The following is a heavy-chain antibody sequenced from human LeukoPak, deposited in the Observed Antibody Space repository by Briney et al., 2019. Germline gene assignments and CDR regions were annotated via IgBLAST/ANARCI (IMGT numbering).Heavy chain of an antibody. V-gene: IGHV3-30-3*01. CDR1: GFTFSSYA. CDR3: ARVSHQYYYYYYGMDV. J-gene: IGHJ6*02. CDR2: ISYDGSNK. Sequence: VQPGRSLRLSCAASGFTFSSYAMHWVRQAPGKGLEWVAVISYDGSNKYYADSVKGRFTISRDNSKNTLYLQMNSLRAEDTAVYYCARVSHQYYYYYYGMDVWGQGTTVTVSS.